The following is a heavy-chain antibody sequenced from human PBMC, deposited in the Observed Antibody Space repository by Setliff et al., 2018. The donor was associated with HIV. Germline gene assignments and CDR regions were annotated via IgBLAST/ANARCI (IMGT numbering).Heavy chain of an antibody. V-gene: IGHV4-31*03. CDR2: IYYSGSA. D-gene: IGHD3-3*01. CDR1: GGSIISGGYY. Sequence: PSETLSLTCTVSGGSIISGGYYWSWIRQHPGKGLEWIGYIYYSGSAYYNPSLKSRVTISVDTSKNQFSLNLNSVTAADTAVYYCARSNTEGVEEGVTLFGVVYYYYYMDVWGKGTTVTVSS. J-gene: IGHJ6*03. CDR3: ARSNTEGVEEGVTLFGVVYYYYYMDV.